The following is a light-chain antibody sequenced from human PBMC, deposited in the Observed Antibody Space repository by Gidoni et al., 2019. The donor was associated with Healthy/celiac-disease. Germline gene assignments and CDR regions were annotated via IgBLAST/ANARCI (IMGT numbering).Light chain of an antibody. CDR1: QGISSY. J-gene: IGKJ2*01. Sequence: DIQLTQSPSFLSASVGDRVTITCRASQGISSYLAWYQQKPGKAPKLLIYAASTLQSGVPSRFSGSGSGTEFTLTISSLQPEDFANYYCQQLNSYPPYTFGQGTKLEIK. V-gene: IGKV1-9*01. CDR2: AAS. CDR3: QQLNSYPPYT.